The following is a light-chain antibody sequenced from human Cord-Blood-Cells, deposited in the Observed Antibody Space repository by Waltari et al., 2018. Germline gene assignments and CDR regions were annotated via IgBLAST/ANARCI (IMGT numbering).Light chain of an antibody. Sequence: QSALTQPPSASGSPGQSVTISCTGTSRDVGGYNYVSWYQQHPGKAPKLMIDEVSKRPSGVPGRFSGTKSGNTASRTGSELQAEDEADYYCSSYAGSNNLGVFGTGTKVTVL. J-gene: IGLJ1*01. CDR1: SRDVGGYNY. CDR2: EVS. CDR3: SSYAGSNNLGV. V-gene: IGLV2-8*01.